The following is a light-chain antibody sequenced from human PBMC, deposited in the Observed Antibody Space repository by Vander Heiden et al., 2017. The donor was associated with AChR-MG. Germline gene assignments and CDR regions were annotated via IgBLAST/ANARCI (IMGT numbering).Light chain of an antibody. V-gene: IGLV2-23*01. CDR2: EGS. J-gene: IGLJ2*01. CDR3: CSYAGSSTYVV. Sequence: QSALAPPASVSGSPGQSLALSCTGTRSDVGSYHLVSWYQQHPGKAPELIIYEGSERPSGVSNRFSGSKSGNTASLTISGLQAEDEADYYCCSYAGSSTYVVFGGGTKLTVL. CDR1: RSDVGSYHL.